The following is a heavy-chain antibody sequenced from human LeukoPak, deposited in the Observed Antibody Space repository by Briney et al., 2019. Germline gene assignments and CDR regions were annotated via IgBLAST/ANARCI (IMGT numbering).Heavy chain of an antibody. CDR3: ARRRYSYGYHDAFDI. D-gene: IGHD5-18*01. Sequence: GESLKISCKGSGYSFTSYWSGWVRQMPGKGLEWMGLIYPGDSDTRYSPSFQGQVTISADKSISTAYLQWSSLKASDTAMYYCARRRYSYGYHDAFDIWGQGTMVTVSS. CDR1: GYSFTSYW. CDR2: IYPGDSDT. J-gene: IGHJ3*02. V-gene: IGHV5-51*01.